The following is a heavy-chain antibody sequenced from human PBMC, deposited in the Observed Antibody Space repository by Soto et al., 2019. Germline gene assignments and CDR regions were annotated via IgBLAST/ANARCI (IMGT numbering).Heavy chain of an antibody. J-gene: IGHJ1*01. CDR2: MNPNSGNT. D-gene: IGHD3-22*01. CDR1: GYTFTSYD. V-gene: IGHV1-8*01. Sequence: QVQLVQSGAEVKKPGASVKVSCKASGYTFTSYDINWVRQATGQGLEWMGWMNPNSGNTGYAQKFQGRVTMTRNTSISTAYMELSSLRSEDTAVYYCARGAYYYDRDHSGFQHWGQGTLVTVSS. CDR3: ARGAYYYDRDHSGFQH.